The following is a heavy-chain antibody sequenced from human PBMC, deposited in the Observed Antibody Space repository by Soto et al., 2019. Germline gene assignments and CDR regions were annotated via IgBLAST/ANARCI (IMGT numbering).Heavy chain of an antibody. CDR2: IYYSGTT. CDR1: GGSVSSGSYY. D-gene: IGHD3-9*01. Sequence: SETLSLTGTVSGGSVSSGSYYWSWIRQPPGKGLEWIGYIYYSGTTNYNPSRKSRVTLSIDMSRNQFSLRLSSVTAADTALYYCARTTAVPNTLRSRYFFDFWGQGTLVTVSS. CDR3: ARTTAVPNTLRSRYFFDF. V-gene: IGHV4-61*01. J-gene: IGHJ4*02.